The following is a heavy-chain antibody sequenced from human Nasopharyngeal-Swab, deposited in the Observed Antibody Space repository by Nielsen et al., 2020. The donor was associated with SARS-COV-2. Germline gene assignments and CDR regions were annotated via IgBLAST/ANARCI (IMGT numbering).Heavy chain of an antibody. CDR2: INHSGST. D-gene: IGHD6-6*01. CDR1: GGSFSGYY. J-gene: IGHJ6*02. CDR3: ARALEYSRGMDV. Sequence: GSLRLSCAVFGGSFSGYYWSWIRQPPGKGLGWIGEINHSGSTNYNPSLKSRVTISVDTSKNQFSLKLTSVTAADTAVYYCARALEYSRGMDVWGQGTTVTVSS. V-gene: IGHV4-34*01.